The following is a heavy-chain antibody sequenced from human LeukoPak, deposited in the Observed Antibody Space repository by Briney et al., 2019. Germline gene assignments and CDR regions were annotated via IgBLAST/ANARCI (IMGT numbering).Heavy chain of an antibody. CDR1: GGSISSSSYY. J-gene: IGHJ4*02. CDR2: IYYSGST. D-gene: IGHD1-26*01. Sequence: KPSETLSLTCTVSGGSISSSSYYWGWIRQPPGKGLEWIGSIYYSGSTYYNPSLKSRVTISVDTSKNQFSLKLSSVTAADTAVYYCARLEAKRKWDLSRTYHFDYWGQGTLVTVSS. CDR3: ARLEAKRKWDLSRTYHFDY. V-gene: IGHV4-39*01.